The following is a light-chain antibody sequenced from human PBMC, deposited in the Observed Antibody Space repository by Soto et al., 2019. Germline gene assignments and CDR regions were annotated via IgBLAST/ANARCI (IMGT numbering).Light chain of an antibody. CDR1: QSVSRH. V-gene: IGKV3-11*01. Sequence: EIVLTQSPATLSLSPGERATLSCRASQSVSRHLAWYQQKPGQAPRLLIYDASNRATGIPARFSGSGSGTDFPLTIISLEPEDFAVYYCQQRNNWPPVTFGGGTKVEIK. CDR3: QQRNNWPPVT. CDR2: DAS. J-gene: IGKJ4*01.